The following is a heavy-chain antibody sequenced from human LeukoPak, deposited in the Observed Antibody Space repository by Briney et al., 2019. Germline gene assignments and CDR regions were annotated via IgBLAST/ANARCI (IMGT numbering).Heavy chain of an antibody. D-gene: IGHD5-24*01. CDR1: GFTFISYA. J-gene: IGHJ4*02. CDR3: ARDVGRLQAFDY. V-gene: IGHV3-23*01. CDR2: ISGSGGST. Sequence: GGSLRLSCAASGFTFISYAMSWVRQAPGKGLEWVSAISGSGGSTSYADSVKGRFTISRDKSKNTLYLQMNSLRAEDTAVYYCARDVGRLQAFDYWGQGTLVTVSS.